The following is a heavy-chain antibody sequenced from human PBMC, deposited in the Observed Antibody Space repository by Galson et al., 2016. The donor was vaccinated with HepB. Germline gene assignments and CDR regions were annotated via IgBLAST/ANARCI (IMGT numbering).Heavy chain of an antibody. Sequence: SETLSLTCTVSGGSISYRNYYWGWIRQPPGKGLEWIGSIHYSGSTYYNPSLKSRVSISGDTSKNQSSLKLSSVTAADTAVYYCARGVYGDYVPDYWGQGILVIVSS. CDR3: ARGVYGDYVPDY. V-gene: IGHV4-39*07. CDR1: GGSISYRNYY. CDR2: IHYSGST. D-gene: IGHD4-17*01. J-gene: IGHJ4*02.